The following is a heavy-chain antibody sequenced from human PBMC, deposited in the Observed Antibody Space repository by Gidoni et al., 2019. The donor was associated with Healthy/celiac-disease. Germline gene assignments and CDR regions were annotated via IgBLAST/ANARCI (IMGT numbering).Heavy chain of an antibody. V-gene: IGHV3-7*03. CDR1: GFTFSSYW. CDR3: ARDEYSYGYNWFDP. Sequence: EVQLVESGGGLVQPGGSLRLSCAASGFTFSSYWMSWVRQAPGKGLEWVANIKQDGSEKYYVDSVKGRFTISRDNAKNSLYLQMNSLRAEDTAVYYCARDEYSYGYNWFDPWGQGTLVTVSS. CDR2: IKQDGSEK. D-gene: IGHD5-18*01. J-gene: IGHJ5*02.